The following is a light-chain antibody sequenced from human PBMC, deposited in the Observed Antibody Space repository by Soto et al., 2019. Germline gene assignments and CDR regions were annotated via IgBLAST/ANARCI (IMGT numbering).Light chain of an antibody. CDR2: KVT. J-gene: IGLJ1*01. CDR1: SSDVSLYNY. V-gene: IGLV2-14*01. Sequence: QPASVSVSPGQSITISCTGTSSDVSLYNYVSWYQQHPGKAPKLVIYKVTNRPSGVSNRFSGSRSGNTASLIISGLQSEDEADYYCATWDDSLKGVFGTGTKVTVL. CDR3: ATWDDSLKGV.